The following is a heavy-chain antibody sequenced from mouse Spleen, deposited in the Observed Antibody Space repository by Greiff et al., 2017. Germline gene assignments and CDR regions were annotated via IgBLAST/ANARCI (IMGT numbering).Heavy chain of an antibody. CDR3: ARQGITGTVDY. CDR1: GFTFSSYA. CDR2: ISSGGGNT. J-gene: IGHJ2*01. Sequence: EVNLVESGGGLVKLGGSLKLSCAASGFTFSSYAMSWVRQTPEKRLEWVATISSGGGNTYYPDSVKGRFTISRDNAKNTLYLQMSSLKSEDTAMYYCARQGITGTVDYWGQGTTLTVSS. D-gene: IGHD4-1*01. V-gene: IGHV5-9*04.